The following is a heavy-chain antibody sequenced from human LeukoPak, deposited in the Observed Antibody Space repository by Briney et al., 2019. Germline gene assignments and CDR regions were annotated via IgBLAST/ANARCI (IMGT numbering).Heavy chain of an antibody. CDR3: ARDCGGDCSGNYGMDV. CDR1: GDTFSSYA. CDR2: IIPIFGTA. D-gene: IGHD2-21*02. Sequence: SVKVSCKASGDTFSSYAISWVRQAPGQGLKWMGGIIPIFGTANCAQKFQGRVTITADESTSIAYMELSSLTSEDTAVYYCARDCGGDCSGNYGMDVWGQGTTVTVSS. J-gene: IGHJ6*02. V-gene: IGHV1-69*13.